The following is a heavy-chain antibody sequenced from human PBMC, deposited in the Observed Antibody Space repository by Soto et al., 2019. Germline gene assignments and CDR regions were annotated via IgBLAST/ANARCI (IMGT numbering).Heavy chain of an antibody. CDR3: ARGGIFTGYDK. CDR1: GFTFSGYS. D-gene: IGHD5-12*01. V-gene: IGHV3-21*01. CDR2: LSSGSDYI. J-gene: IGHJ4*02. Sequence: RLSCAASGFTFSGYSMTWVRQAPGKGLGWVAALSSGSDYIYYADPVKGRFIISRDNAKDSLYLQMNSLRAEDTAVYYCARGGIFTGYDKWGQGTLVTVAS.